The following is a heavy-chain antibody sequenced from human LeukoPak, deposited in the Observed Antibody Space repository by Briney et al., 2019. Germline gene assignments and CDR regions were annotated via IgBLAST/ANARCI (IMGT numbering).Heavy chain of an antibody. CDR1: GYTFTSYA. V-gene: IGHV7-4-1*02. D-gene: IGHD5-18*01. J-gene: IGHJ6*03. Sequence: GASVKVSCTASGYTFTSYAMNWVRQAPGQGLEWMGWINTNTGNPTYAQGFTGRFVFSLDTSVSTAYLQISSLKAEDTAVYYCARDGYSYGYYYYYYMDVWGKGTTVTVSS. CDR3: ARDGYSYGYYYYYYMDV. CDR2: INTNTGNP.